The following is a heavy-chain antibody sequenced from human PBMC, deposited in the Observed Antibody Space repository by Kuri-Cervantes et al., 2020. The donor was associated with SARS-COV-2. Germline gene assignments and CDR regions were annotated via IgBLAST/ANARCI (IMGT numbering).Heavy chain of an antibody. CDR1: GFSFSSYS. CDR3: ARLDGIELWLRSFYYMDV. J-gene: IGHJ6*03. D-gene: IGHD5-18*01. Sequence: GGSLRLSCAASGFSFSSYSMNWVRQAPGKGLEWVSSISSKSSYRYYADSVKGRFTMSRDDGRNSLYLQMNSLRAEDTAVYYCARLDGIELWLRSFYYMDVWDKGTSVTVSS. V-gene: IGHV3-21*01. CDR2: ISSKSSYR.